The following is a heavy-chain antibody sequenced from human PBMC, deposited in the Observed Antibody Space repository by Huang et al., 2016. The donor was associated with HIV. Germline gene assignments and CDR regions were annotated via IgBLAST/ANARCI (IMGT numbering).Heavy chain of an antibody. V-gene: IGHV3-23*01. CDR3: AKHLGGRRGFTFIVLFGAFDM. Sequence: EVQLLESGGGLAQPGGSLRRSCTASGFTFGSDAMNWVRQAPGKGLEWVSVTTASGGSTYYAKSVKGRFTISRDNSKNTLYLQMNSLRAEDTALYYCAKHLGGRRGFTFIVLFGAFDMWGQGTMVTVSS. CDR1: GFTFGSDA. J-gene: IGHJ3*02. CDR2: TTASGGST. D-gene: IGHD3-3*01.